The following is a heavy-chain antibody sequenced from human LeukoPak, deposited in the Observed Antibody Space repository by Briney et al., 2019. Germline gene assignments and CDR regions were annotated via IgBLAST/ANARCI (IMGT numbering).Heavy chain of an antibody. D-gene: IGHD3-22*01. CDR1: GGSISSSSYY. J-gene: IGHJ4*02. Sequence: SETLSLTCTVSGGSISSSSYYWGWIRQPPGKGLEWIGSIYYSGSTYYNPSLKSRVTISVDTSKDQFSLKLSSVTAADTAVYYCARRGAYDSSGYHMAPQDYWGQGTLVTVSS. V-gene: IGHV4-39*07. CDR3: ARRGAYDSSGYHMAPQDY. CDR2: IYYSGST.